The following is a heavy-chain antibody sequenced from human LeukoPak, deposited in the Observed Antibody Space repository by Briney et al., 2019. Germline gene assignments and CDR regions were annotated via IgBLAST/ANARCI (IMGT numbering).Heavy chain of an antibody. CDR2: INAGNGNT. CDR1: GYTFTSYA. J-gene: IGHJ4*02. V-gene: IGHV1-3*01. Sequence: ASVKVSCKASGYTFTSYAMHWVRQAPGQRLEWMGWINAGNGNTKYSQKFQGRVTITRDTSASTAYMELSSLRSEDTAVYYCARDSRVVVPAAPDYWGQGTLVTVSS. D-gene: IGHD2-2*01. CDR3: ARDSRVVVPAAPDY.